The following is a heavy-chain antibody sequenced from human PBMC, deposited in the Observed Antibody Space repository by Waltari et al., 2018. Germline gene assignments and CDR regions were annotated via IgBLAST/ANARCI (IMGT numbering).Heavy chain of an antibody. CDR2: IAYDGSNK. CDR3: AGSSSVFDY. Sequence: QVQLVESGGGVVQPGRSLRLSCAASGFTFSSYALHWGRQAPGKGLEWVAVIAYDGSNKYHAGAVKRRCTSSRDNAKNTRYLQMNSLRAEDTAVYYCAGSSSVFDYWAREPWSPSPQ. J-gene: IGHJ4*02. D-gene: IGHD6-13*01. CDR1: GFTFSSYA. V-gene: IGHV3-30-3*01.